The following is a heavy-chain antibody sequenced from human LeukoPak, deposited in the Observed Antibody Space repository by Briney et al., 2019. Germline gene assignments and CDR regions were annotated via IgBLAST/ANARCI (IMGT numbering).Heavy chain of an antibody. CDR1: GFTFSSYS. D-gene: IGHD1-26*01. J-gene: IGHJ6*03. V-gene: IGHV3-48*01. CDR3: AKGSGSYYLSPYYYMDV. Sequence: GGSLRLSCAASGFTFSSYSMNWVRQAPGKGLEWVSYISSSSSTIYYADSVKGRFTISRDNAKNSLYLQMNSLRAEDTALYYCAKGSGSYYLSPYYYMDVWGKGTTVTISS. CDR2: ISSSSSTI.